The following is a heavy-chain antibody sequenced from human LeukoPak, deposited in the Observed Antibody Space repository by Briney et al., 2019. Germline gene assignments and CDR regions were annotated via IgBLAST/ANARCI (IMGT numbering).Heavy chain of an antibody. CDR1: GCTFSSYA. D-gene: IGHD3-3*01. CDR3: ARDTIFGGRYYYYYMDV. V-gene: IGHV1-69*05. CDR2: IIPICGTA. Sequence: SVKVSCKASGCTFSSYAISWVRQAPGQGLEWMGGIIPICGTANYAQKFQGRVTITTDESTSTAYMELSSLRSEDTAVYYCARDTIFGGRYYYYYMDVWGKGTTVTVSS. J-gene: IGHJ6*03.